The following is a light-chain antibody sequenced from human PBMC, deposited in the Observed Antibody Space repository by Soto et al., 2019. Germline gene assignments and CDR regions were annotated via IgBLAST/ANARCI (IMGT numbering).Light chain of an antibody. V-gene: IGKV3-15*01. J-gene: IGKJ1*01. CDR1: QSVSSN. Sequence: EVVMTQSTATLSVYPGERATLSCRSSQSVSSNLAWYQQKPGQAPRLLIYGASTRATGIPARFSGSGSGTEFTLTISSLHSEDFAVYYCQQFNNWPRTFGQGTKVDIK. CDR2: GAS. CDR3: QQFNNWPRT.